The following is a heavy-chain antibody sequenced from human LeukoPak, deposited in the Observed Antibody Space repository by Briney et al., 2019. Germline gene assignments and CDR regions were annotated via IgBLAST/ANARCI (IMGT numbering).Heavy chain of an antibody. V-gene: IGHV4-38-2*02. CDR3: ARDWRYCSSTSCYATSYNWFDP. D-gene: IGHD2-2*01. Sequence: SETLSLTCTVSGYSLSSGYYWGWIRQPPGKGLEWIGSIHHSGSTYYNPSLKSRVTISVDTSKNQFSLKLSSVTAADTAVYYCARDWRYCSSTSCYATSYNWFDPWGQGTLVTVSS. CDR2: IHHSGST. CDR1: GYSLSSGYY. J-gene: IGHJ5*02.